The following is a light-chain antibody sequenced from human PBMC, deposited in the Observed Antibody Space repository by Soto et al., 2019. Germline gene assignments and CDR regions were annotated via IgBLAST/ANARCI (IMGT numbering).Light chain of an antibody. CDR3: QQYSSSSWT. J-gene: IGKJ1*01. CDR1: QSVSSSY. V-gene: IGKV3-20*01. CDR2: GAS. Sequence: EIVLTQSPGTLSLSPGERATLSCRASQSVSSSYLAWYQQKPGQAPRLLIYGASSRATGIPDRFSGSGSGTDFTLNIGRLEPEDFAVYYCQQYSSSSWTFGQGTKVEIK.